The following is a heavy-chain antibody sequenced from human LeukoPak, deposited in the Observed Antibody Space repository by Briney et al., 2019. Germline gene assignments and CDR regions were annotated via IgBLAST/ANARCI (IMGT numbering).Heavy chain of an antibody. Sequence: GRSLRLSCAASGFTFSSYGMHWVRQAPGKGLEWVAVISYDGSNKYYAGSVKGRFTISRDNSKNTLYLQMNSLRAEDTAVYYCAKFGTYSGYDSFDYWGQGTLVTVSS. CDR1: GFTFSSYG. CDR2: ISYDGSNK. V-gene: IGHV3-30*18. CDR3: AKFGTYSGYDSFDY. D-gene: IGHD5-12*01. J-gene: IGHJ4*02.